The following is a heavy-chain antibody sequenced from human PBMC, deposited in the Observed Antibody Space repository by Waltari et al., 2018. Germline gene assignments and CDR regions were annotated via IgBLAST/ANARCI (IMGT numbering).Heavy chain of an antibody. CDR2: ISGTGDST. D-gene: IGHD3-10*01. CDR3: AKQFGSGSYYLDY. CDR1: GLPFSSYA. V-gene: IGHV3-23*01. J-gene: IGHJ4*02. Sequence: EVQLLESGGGLVQPGGSLRLSCAASGLPFSSYAMSWVRQAPGKGLKWVSAISGTGDSTYYADSVKGRFTISRDSSKNTLYLQKDSLRAEDTAVYYCAKQFGSGSYYLDYWGQGTLVTVSS.